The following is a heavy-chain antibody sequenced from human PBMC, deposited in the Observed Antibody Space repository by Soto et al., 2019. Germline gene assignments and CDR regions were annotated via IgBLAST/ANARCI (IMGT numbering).Heavy chain of an antibody. CDR1: GFTFSSYG. V-gene: IGHV3-30*18. CDR3: AKRDSSGWSYYYYYGMDV. Sequence: GGSLRLSCAASGFTFSSYGMHWVRQAPGKGLEWVAVISYDGSNKYYADSVKGRFTISRDNSKNTLYLQMNSLRAEDTAVYYCAKRDSSGWSYYYYYGMDVWGQGTTVTVSS. J-gene: IGHJ6*02. D-gene: IGHD6-19*01. CDR2: ISYDGSNK.